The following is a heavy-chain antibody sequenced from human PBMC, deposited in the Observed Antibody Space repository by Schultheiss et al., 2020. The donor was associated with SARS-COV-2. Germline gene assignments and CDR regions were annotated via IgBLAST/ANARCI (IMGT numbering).Heavy chain of an antibody. J-gene: IGHJ6*02. CDR2: IYFSGSA. D-gene: IGHD6-13*01. CDR3: ARGRAGDSSIRSPVMDV. CDR1: GESFNGFS. Sequence: SETLSLTCAVYGESFNGFSWTWIRQSPGKGLEWIGSIYFSGSAYYDPSLKSRVTVSVDTSKNQFSLKLSSVTAADTAVYYCARGRAGDSSIRSPVMDVWGQGTTVTVSS. V-gene: IGHV4-34*01.